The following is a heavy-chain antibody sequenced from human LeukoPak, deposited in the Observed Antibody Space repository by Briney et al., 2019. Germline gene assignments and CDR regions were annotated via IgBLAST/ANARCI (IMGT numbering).Heavy chain of an antibody. CDR2: INPNSGDT. Sequence: ASVKVSCKASGYTFTGYFLHWVRRAPGQGFEWTGWINPNSGDTYYTQSFQGRVTMTRDTSISTAYMELSSLRSDDTAVYYCARAQSLTAPAGTFANSWGQGTLVTVSS. CDR3: ARAQSLTAPAGTFANS. D-gene: IGHD6-13*01. V-gene: IGHV1-2*02. J-gene: IGHJ4*02. CDR1: GYTFTGYF.